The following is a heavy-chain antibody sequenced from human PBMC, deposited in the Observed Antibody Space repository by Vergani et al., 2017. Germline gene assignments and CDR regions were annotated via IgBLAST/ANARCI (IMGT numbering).Heavy chain of an antibody. Sequence: VQLVESGGVVVQPGGSLRRSCAASGFTFSRYAMSWVRQAPGKGLEWVAVIWYDGSNKYYADSVKGRFTISRDNSKNTLYVQMNLLRAEDTAVYYCARDRTSPVLWSDAFDIWGQGTMVTVSS. V-gene: IGHV3-33*08. CDR1: GFTFSRYA. CDR2: IWYDGSNK. J-gene: IGHJ3*02. CDR3: ARDRTSPVLWSDAFDI. D-gene: IGHD2-8*02.